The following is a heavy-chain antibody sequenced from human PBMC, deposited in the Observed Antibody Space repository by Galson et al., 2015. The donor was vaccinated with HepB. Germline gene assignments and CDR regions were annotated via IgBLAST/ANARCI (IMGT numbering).Heavy chain of an antibody. V-gene: IGHV1-24*01. Sequence: SVKVSCKVSGYTLTELSMHWVRQAPGKGLEWMGGFDPEDGETIYAQKFQGRVTMTEDTSTDTAYMELSSLRSEDTAVYYCATSLEVRRSDAFDIWGQGTMVTVSS. CDR2: FDPEDGET. CDR1: GYTLTELS. J-gene: IGHJ3*02. CDR3: ATSLEVRRSDAFDI. D-gene: IGHD5-24*01.